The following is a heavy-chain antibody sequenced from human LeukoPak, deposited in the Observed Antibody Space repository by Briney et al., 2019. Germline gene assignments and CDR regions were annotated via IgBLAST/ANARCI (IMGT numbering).Heavy chain of an antibody. Sequence: GGSLRLSCAASGFTFSSYAMSWVRQAPGKGLEWVSAISAGGGSTYYADSVKGRFTISRDNSKNTLYLQMNSLRAEDTAVYYCAKVSGDIVVVLSLWAFDYWGQGTLVTVSS. CDR3: AKVSGDIVVVLSLWAFDY. V-gene: IGHV3-23*01. CDR1: GFTFSSYA. D-gene: IGHD2-2*01. J-gene: IGHJ4*02. CDR2: ISAGGGST.